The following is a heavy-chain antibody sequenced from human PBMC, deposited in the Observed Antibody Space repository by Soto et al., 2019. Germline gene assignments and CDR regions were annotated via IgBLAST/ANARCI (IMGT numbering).Heavy chain of an antibody. J-gene: IGHJ6*02. Sequence: ASVKVSCKASGYTFTSYGISWVRQAPVQGLESMGRISAYNGNTNYAQKLQGRATMTTDTSTSTAYMELRSLRPDDTAVYYCASDPHSSSWAYSYYGMDVWGQVTTATVSS. D-gene: IGHD6-6*01. V-gene: IGHV1-18*01. CDR1: GYTFTSYG. CDR3: ASDPHSSSWAYSYYGMDV. CDR2: ISAYNGNT.